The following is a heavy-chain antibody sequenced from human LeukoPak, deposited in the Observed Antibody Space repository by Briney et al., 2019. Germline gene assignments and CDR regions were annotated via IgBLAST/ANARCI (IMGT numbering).Heavy chain of an antibody. CDR2: IQQVGSEK. D-gene: IGHD4-17*01. CDR3: AKDRATVTNDDAFDI. Sequence: RPGGSLRLSCAASGFTFSNSWMSWVRQAPGKGLEWVAHIQQVGSEKYYVDSVAGRFTISRDNAKNSLYLQMNSLRAEDTAVYYCAKDRATVTNDDAFDIWGQGTMVTVSS. J-gene: IGHJ3*02. CDR1: GFTFSNSW. V-gene: IGHV3-7*03.